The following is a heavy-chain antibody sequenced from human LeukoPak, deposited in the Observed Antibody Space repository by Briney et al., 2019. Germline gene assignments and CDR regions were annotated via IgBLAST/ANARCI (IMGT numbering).Heavy chain of an antibody. D-gene: IGHD3-9*01. CDR1: GFTFSSYA. CDR3: AKDSKGAKYYDILTGLRLFFDY. Sequence: GSLRLSCAASGFTFSSYAMSWVRQAPGKGLEWVSAISGSGGSTYYADSVKGRSTISRDNSKNTLYLKMNSLRAEDTAVYYCAKDSKGAKYYDILTGLRLFFDYWGQGTLVTVSS. V-gene: IGHV3-23*01. CDR2: ISGSGGST. J-gene: IGHJ4*02.